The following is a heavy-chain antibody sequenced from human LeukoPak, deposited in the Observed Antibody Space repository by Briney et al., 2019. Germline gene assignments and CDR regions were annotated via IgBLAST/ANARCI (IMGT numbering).Heavy chain of an antibody. CDR3: AKDQAAA. D-gene: IGHD6-25*01. CDR1: GFSFSDYG. CDR2: IRYDGSKR. V-gene: IGHV3-30*02. Sequence: GGSLRLSCAASGFSFSDYGMHWVRQAPGKGLEWVAFIRYDGSKRFYADSVKGRFTISRDNGENTLYLQMNNLGAKDTAVYYCAKDQAAAWGQGTRVTVSS. J-gene: IGHJ5*02.